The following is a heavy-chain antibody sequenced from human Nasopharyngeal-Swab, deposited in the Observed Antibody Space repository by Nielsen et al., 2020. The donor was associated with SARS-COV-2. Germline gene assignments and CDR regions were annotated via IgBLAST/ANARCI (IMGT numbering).Heavy chain of an antibody. Sequence: SGPTLVKPTETLTLTCTVSGFSLSNARIGVSWIRQPPGKALEWLAHIFSNDEKSYTTSLKSRLTISKDTSKSQVVLSMTNMDPVDTATYYCVRINVLLWFGEFDPWGQGALVTVSS. V-gene: IGHV2-26*01. CDR1: GFSLSNARIG. CDR2: IFSNDEK. D-gene: IGHD3-10*01. CDR3: VRINVLLWFGEFDP. J-gene: IGHJ5*02.